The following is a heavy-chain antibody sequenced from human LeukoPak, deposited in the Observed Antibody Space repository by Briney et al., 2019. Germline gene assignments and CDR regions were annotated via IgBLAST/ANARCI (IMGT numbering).Heavy chain of an antibody. CDR1: GFTFSSYW. V-gene: IGHV3-74*01. CDR3: ARDTPYGDDYFDY. CDR2: INSDGSTT. Sequence: GGSLRLSCAASGFTFSSYWMHWVRQAPGKGLVWVSHINSDGSTTSYADSVKGRFTISRDNAKSTLYLQMNSLRAEDTAVYYCARDTPYGDDYFDYWGQGTLVAVSS. D-gene: IGHD4-17*01. J-gene: IGHJ4*02.